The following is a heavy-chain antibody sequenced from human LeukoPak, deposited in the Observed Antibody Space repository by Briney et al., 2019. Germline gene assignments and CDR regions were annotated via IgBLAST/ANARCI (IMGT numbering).Heavy chain of an antibody. CDR2: LWFDGSNK. CDR1: GFTFSSYG. D-gene: IGHD1-26*01. Sequence: SGGSLRLSCAASGFTFSSYGMHWVRQAPGKGLEWVAVLWFDGSNKYYADSVKGRFTISRDTSKNCLHRQMNSLRTEHAALYYFARGRRATTRFDYWGQGTLVTVSS. J-gene: IGHJ4*02. CDR3: ARGRRATTRFDY. V-gene: IGHV3-33*03.